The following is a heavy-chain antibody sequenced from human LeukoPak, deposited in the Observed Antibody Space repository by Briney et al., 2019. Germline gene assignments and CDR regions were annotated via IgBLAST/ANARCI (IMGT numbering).Heavy chain of an antibody. CDR1: RYTFTAYY. J-gene: IGHJ4*02. CDR3: ARGLSGAADY. V-gene: IGHV1-2*02. D-gene: IGHD1-26*01. CDR2: INPNSDDT. Sequence: ASLKVSCKASRYTFTAYYMHWVRQAPGQGLEWMGWINPNSDDTNYAQKFQGRVTMTRDTSISTTYMELSRLTSDDTAVYYCARGLSGAADYWGQGTLVTVSS.